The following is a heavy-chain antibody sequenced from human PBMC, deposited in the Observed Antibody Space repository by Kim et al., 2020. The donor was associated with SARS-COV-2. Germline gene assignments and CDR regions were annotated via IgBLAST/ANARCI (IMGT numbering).Heavy chain of an antibody. J-gene: IGHJ4*02. CDR3: AKSPIAARPYYFDF. Sequence: DIVKCSFTISRDDSKNTLYLQLNNLRAADSAIYYCAKSPIAARPYYFDFWGQGTLVTVSS. D-gene: IGHD6-6*01. V-gene: IGHV3-23*01.